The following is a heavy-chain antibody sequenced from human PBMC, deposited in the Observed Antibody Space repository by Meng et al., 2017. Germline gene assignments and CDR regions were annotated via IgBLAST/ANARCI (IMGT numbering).Heavy chain of an antibody. CDR2: ISWDGGST. D-gene: IGHD6-13*01. CDR1: GFTFDDYT. J-gene: IGHJ4*02. CDR3: ARVYGSSWTSDY. V-gene: IGHV3-43*01. Sequence: GESLKISCAASGFTFDDYTMHWVRQAPGKGLEWVSLISWDGGSTYYADSVKGRFTISRDNAKNSLYLQMNSLRAEDTAIYYCARVYGSSWTSDYWGQGTLVTVSS.